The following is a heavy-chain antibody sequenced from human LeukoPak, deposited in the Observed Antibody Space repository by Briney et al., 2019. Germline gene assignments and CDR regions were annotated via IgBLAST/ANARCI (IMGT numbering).Heavy chain of an antibody. CDR1: GFTFGTYG. CDR2: ISYDGSNK. CDR3: AKENILTFGGVIDPGYDS. D-gene: IGHD3-16*02. Sequence: GRSLRLSCAASGFTFGTYGMHWVRQAPGKGLEWVAFISYDGSNKYYRDSVKGRFTISRDNSKNTLYLQMNSLRAEDTALYYCAKENILTFGGVIDPGYDSWGQGTLVTVSS. J-gene: IGHJ4*02. V-gene: IGHV3-30*18.